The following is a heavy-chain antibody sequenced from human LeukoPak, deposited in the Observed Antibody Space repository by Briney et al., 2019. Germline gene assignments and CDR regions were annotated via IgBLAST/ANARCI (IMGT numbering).Heavy chain of an antibody. Sequence: PGGSLRLSCAASGSTFSNYDMSWVRQAPGKGLEWVSAISGGGGSTYYADSVKGRFTISRDNSKNTLYLQMNSLRAEDTAVYYCARDVSSGWYRFSYWGQGTLVTVSS. CDR1: GSTFSNYD. J-gene: IGHJ4*02. CDR3: ARDVSSGWYRFSY. D-gene: IGHD6-19*01. V-gene: IGHV3-23*01. CDR2: ISGGGGST.